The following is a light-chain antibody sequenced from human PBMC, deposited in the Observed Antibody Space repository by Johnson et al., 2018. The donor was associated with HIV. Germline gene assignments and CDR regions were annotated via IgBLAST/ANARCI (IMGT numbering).Light chain of an antibody. CDR1: SSNIENND. CDR2: DNN. Sequence: QSVLTQPPSVSAASGQRVDISCSGSSSNIENNDVSWYQQLPGTAPKLLIYDNNKRPSGIPDRFSGSKSGTSATLAITRLHTGDEADYYCGTWDSSLRKVFGTWTKVTVL. J-gene: IGLJ1*01. V-gene: IGLV1-51*01. CDR3: GTWDSSLRKV.